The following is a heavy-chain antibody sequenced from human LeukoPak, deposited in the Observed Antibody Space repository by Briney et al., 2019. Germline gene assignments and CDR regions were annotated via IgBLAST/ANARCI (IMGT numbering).Heavy chain of an antibody. J-gene: IGHJ5*02. D-gene: IGHD1-26*01. CDR3: ARNGQWELANWFDP. Sequence: ASVKVSCKASGYTFTSYGISWVRQAPGHGLEWMGWISAYNGNTNYAQKLQGRVTMTTDTSTSTAYMELRSLRSDDTAVYYCARNGQWELANWFDPWGQGTLVTVSS. CDR1: GYTFTSYG. V-gene: IGHV1-18*01. CDR2: ISAYNGNT.